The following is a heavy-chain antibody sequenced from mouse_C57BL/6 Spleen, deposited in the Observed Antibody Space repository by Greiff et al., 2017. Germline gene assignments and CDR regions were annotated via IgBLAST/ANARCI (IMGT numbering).Heavy chain of an antibody. CDR2: YPGSGNTY. D-gene: IGHD4-1*01. CDR1: YTFTDYYM. CDR3: RQANWDVDY. V-gene: IGHV1-83*01. Sequence: VQLQQSGPELVKPGASVKMSCKASGYTFTDYYMHWVKQKPGTGLEWIGEIYPGSGNTYYNEKFKGKATLTADTSSSTAYMQLSSLTSEDSAVXFCARQANWDVDYGGQGTTLTVSS. J-gene: IGHJ2*01.